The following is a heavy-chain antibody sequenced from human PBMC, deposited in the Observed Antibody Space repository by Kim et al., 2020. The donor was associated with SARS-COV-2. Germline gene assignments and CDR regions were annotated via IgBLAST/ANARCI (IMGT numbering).Heavy chain of an antibody. V-gene: IGHV5-51*01. CDR2: IYPRDSDT. CDR1: GYIFNTYW. CDR3: SRGTLPFDLDF. J-gene: IGHJ4*02. Sequence: GESLKISCQTSGYIFNTYWIAWVRQMPGKGLEWMGTIYPRDSDTRYSPSFQGQVTISVDKSTATAYLHWSGLQASDSAIYYCSRGTLPFDLDFWGQGTLV. D-gene: IGHD3-3*01.